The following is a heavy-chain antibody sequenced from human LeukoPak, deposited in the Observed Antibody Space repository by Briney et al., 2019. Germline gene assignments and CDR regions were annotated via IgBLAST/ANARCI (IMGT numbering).Heavy chain of an antibody. J-gene: IGHJ4*02. V-gene: IGHV1-2*02. Sequence: ASVKVSCKASGYTFTGYYMHWVRQAPGQGLEWMGWINPNSGGTNYAQKFQGRVTMTRDTSISTAYMELSRLRSDDTAVYYCARDGWVVRGVDLDYWVQGTLVTVSS. CDR3: ARDGWVVRGVDLDY. D-gene: IGHD3-10*01. CDR2: INPNSGGT. CDR1: GYTFTGYY.